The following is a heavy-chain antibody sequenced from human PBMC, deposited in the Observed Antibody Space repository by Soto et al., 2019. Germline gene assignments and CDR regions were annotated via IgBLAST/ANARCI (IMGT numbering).Heavy chain of an antibody. CDR1: GGSISSSSYY. V-gene: IGHV4-39*01. D-gene: IGHD4-17*01. J-gene: IGHJ5*02. Sequence: QLQLQESGPGLVKPSETLSLTCTVSGGSISSSSYYWGWIRQPPGKGLEWIGSIYYSGSTYYNPSLKSRVTISVDTSKNQFSLKLSSVTAADTAVYYCARLGTYGDYTNWFDPWGQGTLVTVSS. CDR2: IYYSGST. CDR3: ARLGTYGDYTNWFDP.